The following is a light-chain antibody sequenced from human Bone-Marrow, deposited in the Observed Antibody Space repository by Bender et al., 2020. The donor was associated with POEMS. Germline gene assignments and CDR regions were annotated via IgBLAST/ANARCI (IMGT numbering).Light chain of an antibody. J-gene: IGLJ3*02. V-gene: IGLV2-11*01. Sequence: QSALTQPPSVSGSPGQSVTISCTGTGSDYVSWYQQHPGRAPQHILHDVSARPSGVPDRFSGSKSGNTASLTISGLQAEDEAHYYCCSYAGTISLVFGGGTRLTVL. CDR1: GSDY. CDR3: CSYAGTISLV. CDR2: DVS.